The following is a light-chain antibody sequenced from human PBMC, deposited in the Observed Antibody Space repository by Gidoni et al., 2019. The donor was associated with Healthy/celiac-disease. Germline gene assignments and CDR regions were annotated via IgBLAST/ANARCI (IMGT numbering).Light chain of an antibody. V-gene: IGLV2-23*02. Sequence: QSALTQPASVSGSPGQQITISCTGTSSDVGSYNLVPWYQQHPGKAPKLMIYEVSKRPSGVSNRFSGSKSGNTASLTISGLQAEDEADYYCCSYAGSSTCVFGGGTKLTVL. CDR2: EVS. CDR3: CSYAGSSTCV. CDR1: SSDVGSYNL. J-gene: IGLJ3*02.